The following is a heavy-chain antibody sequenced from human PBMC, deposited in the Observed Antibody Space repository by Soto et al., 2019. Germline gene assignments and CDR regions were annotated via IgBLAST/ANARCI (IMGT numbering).Heavy chain of an antibody. CDR1: GFTFSTYG. D-gene: IGHD4-17*01. V-gene: IGHV3-30*18. CDR3: AKDLQSYGDYDYYCYGMDV. J-gene: IGHJ6*02. Sequence: QVQLVESGGGEVQPGRSLTISCAASGFTFSTYGMHWVRQTPGKGLEGVAVISYDGTNKFYSDSVKGRFTISRDNFKNTLTLQMNSLRADETAVYSFAKDLQSYGDYDYYCYGMDVWGLGTRVTVSS. CDR2: ISYDGTNK.